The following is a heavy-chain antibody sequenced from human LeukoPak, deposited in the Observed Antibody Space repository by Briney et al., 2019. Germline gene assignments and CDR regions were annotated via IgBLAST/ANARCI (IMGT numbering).Heavy chain of an antibody. CDR3: ARVYSSSWYGVYYFDY. CDR2: IKQDGSEK. CDR1: GFTFSSYW. Sequence: SGGSLRLSCAASGFTFSSYWMSWVRKAPGKGLEWVAKIKQDGSEKYYVDSVKGRFTISRDNAKNSLYLQMNSLRAEDTAVYYCARVYSSSWYGVYYFDYWGQGTLVTVSS. V-gene: IGHV3-7*01. J-gene: IGHJ4*02. D-gene: IGHD6-13*01.